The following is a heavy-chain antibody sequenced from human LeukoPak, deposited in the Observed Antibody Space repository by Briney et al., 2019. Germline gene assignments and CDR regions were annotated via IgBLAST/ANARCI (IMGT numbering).Heavy chain of an antibody. CDR1: GFTFNSNS. V-gene: IGHV3-20*04. CDR2: INWNGGST. J-gene: IGHJ4*02. CDR3: ARGRIIRGYFDY. D-gene: IGHD2/OR15-2a*01. Sequence: GGSLRLSCAASGFTFNSNSMNWVRQAPGKGLEWVSGINWNGGSTGYADSVKGRFTISRDNAKNSLYLQMNSLRAEDTALYYCARGRIIRGYFDYWGQGTLVTVSS.